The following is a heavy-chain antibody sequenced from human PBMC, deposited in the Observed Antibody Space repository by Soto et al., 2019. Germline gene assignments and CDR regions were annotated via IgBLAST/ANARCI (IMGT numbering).Heavy chain of an antibody. V-gene: IGHV5-10-1*01. D-gene: IGHD3-22*01. CDR1: GYSFTSYW. J-gene: IGHJ3*02. CDR3: ERISGYYFFSSAFDT. Sequence: PGESLKVSWKGSGYSFTSYWSIWVRQMPGKGLEWMGRIDPSDSYTNYSPSFQGHVTISADKSISTAYLQWSSLKASDTAMYYCERISGYYFFSSAFDTWGQGTMVTVSS. CDR2: IDPSDSYT.